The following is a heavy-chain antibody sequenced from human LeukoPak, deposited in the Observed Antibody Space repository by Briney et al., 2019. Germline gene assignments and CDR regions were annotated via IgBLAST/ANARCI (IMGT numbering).Heavy chain of an antibody. CDR3: VRLQDY. CDR2: IFPSGGEI. CDR1: GFTFSTFA. Sequence: PGGSLRLSCAASGFTFSTFAMIWVRQPPGKGLEWVSSIFPSGGEIHYADSARGRFTISRDNSKSTLSLQMNSLRAEDTAVYYCVRLQDYWGQGTLVTVSS. J-gene: IGHJ4*02. V-gene: IGHV3-23*01. D-gene: IGHD2-15*01.